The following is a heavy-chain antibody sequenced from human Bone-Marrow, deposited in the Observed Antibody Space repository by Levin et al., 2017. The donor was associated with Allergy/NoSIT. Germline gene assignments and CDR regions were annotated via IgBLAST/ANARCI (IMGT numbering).Heavy chain of an antibody. CDR2: ISGVSDTT. V-gene: IGHV3-23*01. CDR1: GFTFGNYA. CDR3: AKGNGGNALKDGIAS. D-gene: IGHD3-16*01. Sequence: GASVKVSCTASGFTFGNYAMTWVRQAPGEGLEWVSAISGVSDTTYYADSVKGRFTISRDRSKNTLYLQMNNLRAEDTALYYCAKGNGGNALKDGIASWGQGTLVAVSS. J-gene: IGHJ4*02.